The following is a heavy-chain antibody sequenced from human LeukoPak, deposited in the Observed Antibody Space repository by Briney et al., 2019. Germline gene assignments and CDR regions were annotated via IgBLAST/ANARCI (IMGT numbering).Heavy chain of an antibody. CDR3: ARGFRDTAMFLDY. D-gene: IGHD5-18*01. V-gene: IGHV3-48*03. CDR1: GFTFSSYE. CDR2: ISGSSSNV. J-gene: IGHJ4*02. Sequence: PGGSLRLSCAAPGFTFSSYEMNWVRQAPGKGLEWISAISGSSSNVYYAASVRGRFTISRDNAENSLYLQLNTMRAEDTAVYYCARGFRDTAMFLDYWGQGTLVTGSS.